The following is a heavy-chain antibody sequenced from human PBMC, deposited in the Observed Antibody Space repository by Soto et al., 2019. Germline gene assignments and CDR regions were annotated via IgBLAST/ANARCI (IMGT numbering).Heavy chain of an antibody. J-gene: IGHJ4*02. V-gene: IGHV1-46*03. CDR2: INPLGGGT. CDR1: GYTFTNQY. Sequence: ASVKVSCKASGYTFTNQYMHWVRQAPGQGLEWMGIINPLGGGTNYAEKFQGRVTMTRDTSTSTVYMELSSLRFEDTAVYYCASSTYYYDSSGSYWGQGTLVTVSS. D-gene: IGHD3-22*01. CDR3: ASSTYYYDSSGSY.